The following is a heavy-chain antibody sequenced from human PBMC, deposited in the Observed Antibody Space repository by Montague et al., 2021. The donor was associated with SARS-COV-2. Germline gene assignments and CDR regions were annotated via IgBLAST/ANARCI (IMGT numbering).Heavy chain of an antibody. Sequence: SETLPLTCSVSGDSISNYSWSWIRQSPGKGLEWIGYIYYSGSTNYNPSLTSRVTISVDTSKNQVSLKLNSVTAADTAVYYCARHLRVTTVTSHMYHYAMDVWGQGTTVTVSS. V-gene: IGHV4-59*08. D-gene: IGHD4-11*01. J-gene: IGHJ6*02. CDR2: IYYSGST. CDR1: GDSISNYS. CDR3: ARHLRVTTVTSHMYHYAMDV.